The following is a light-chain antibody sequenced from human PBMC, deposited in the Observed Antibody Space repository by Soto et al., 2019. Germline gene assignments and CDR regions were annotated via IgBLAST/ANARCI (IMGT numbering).Light chain of an antibody. CDR3: QQYNNWPRA. Sequence: EVVITLSTATQSVSPGERANLSGRACQSVSSNLAWYQQNPGQAPRLLIYGASTRATGIPASFSGSGSGTEFTLTISSLQCEDFAVYYCQQYNNWPRAFEEGTKVDIK. V-gene: IGKV3-15*01. J-gene: IGKJ4*02. CDR2: GAS. CDR1: QSVSSN.